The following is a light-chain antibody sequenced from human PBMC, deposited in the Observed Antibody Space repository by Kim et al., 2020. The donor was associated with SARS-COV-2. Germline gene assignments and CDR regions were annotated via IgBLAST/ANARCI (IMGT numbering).Light chain of an antibody. J-gene: IGKJ1*01. CDR3: QQYNTWPQ. CDR1: QSVRSN. V-gene: IGKV3-15*01. CDR2: GAS. Sequence: SVSPGERVTLSCRASQSVRSNVAWYQQKPGQAPRLLIYGASTRATGIPARFSGSGSGTQFTLSISSLQSEDSAVYYCQQYNTWPQFGQGTKVDIK.